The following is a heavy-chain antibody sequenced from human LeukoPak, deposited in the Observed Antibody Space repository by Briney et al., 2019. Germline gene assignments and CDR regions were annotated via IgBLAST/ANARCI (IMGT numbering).Heavy chain of an antibody. CDR3: AREGGTSRDFDY. V-gene: IGHV3-23*01. D-gene: IGHD4-23*01. CDR1: GFTFATYA. J-gene: IGHJ4*02. CDR2: ISDGGRST. Sequence: GGSLRLACAAAGFTFATYAMTWVRHAPGKGLEWVSGISDGGRSTYYADSVKGRFTIYRDNSKNPLFLQMNRLRAEDTAVYYCAREGGTSRDFDYWGRGTLVTVSS.